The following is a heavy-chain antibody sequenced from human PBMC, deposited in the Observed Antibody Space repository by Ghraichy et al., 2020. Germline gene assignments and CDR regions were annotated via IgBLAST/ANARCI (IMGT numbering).Heavy chain of an antibody. V-gene: IGHV4-34*01. J-gene: IGHJ4*02. D-gene: IGHD6-19*01. CDR3: ARGRVWLVDFDY. CDR2: INHSGST. Sequence: SETLSLTCAVYGGSFSGYYWSWIRQPPGKGLEWIGEINHSGSTNYNPSLKSRVTISVDTSKNQFSLKLSSVTAADTAVYYCARGRVWLVDFDYWGQGTLVTVSS. CDR1: GGSFSGYY.